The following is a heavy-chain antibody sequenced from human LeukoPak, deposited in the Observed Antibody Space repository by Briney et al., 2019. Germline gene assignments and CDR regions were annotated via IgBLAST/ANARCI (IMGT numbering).Heavy chain of an antibody. V-gene: IGHV3-73*01. CDR3: ARLGGSPPYFDY. J-gene: IGHJ4*02. CDR1: GFSFSGSG. CDR2: IRRKGNDYAT. Sequence: GGSLRLSCAASGFSFSGSGIHWVRQASGKGLEWVGHIRRKGNDYATAYTASVKGRFTISRDDSKNTAFLQMDSLKTEDTAVYFCARLGGSPPYFDYWGQGTLVTVSS. D-gene: IGHD3-16*01.